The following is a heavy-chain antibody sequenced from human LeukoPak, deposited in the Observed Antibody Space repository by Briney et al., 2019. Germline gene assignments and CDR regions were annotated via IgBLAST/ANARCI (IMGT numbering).Heavy chain of an antibody. CDR2: IYYSGST. CDR1: GGSISSSSYY. CDR3: ARDAGHQLSRRNYYAMDV. Sequence: SETLSLTCTVSGGSISSSSYYWGWIRQPPGKGLEWIGSIYYSGSTYYNPSLKSRVTISVDTSKNQFSLKLSSVTAADTAVYYCARDAGHQLSRRNYYAMDVWAKGPRSPSP. J-gene: IGHJ6*02. V-gene: IGHV4-39*07. D-gene: IGHD1-1*01.